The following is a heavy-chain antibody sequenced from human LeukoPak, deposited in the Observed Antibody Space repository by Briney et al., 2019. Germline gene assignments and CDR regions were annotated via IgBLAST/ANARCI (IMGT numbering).Heavy chain of an antibody. V-gene: IGHV4-31*11. CDR2: IYYSGST. Sequence: SETLALTCAVYGGSFSGYSWSWIRAHPGNGLEWIVYIYYSGSTYYNQSLKSRVTISVDTSKNQFSLKLSSVTAADTAFFFQAEAGIRYFDWLLEGTYYFDYWGQGTLVTVSS. D-gene: IGHD3-9*01. CDR3: AEAGIRYFDWLLEGTYYFDY. J-gene: IGHJ4*02. CDR1: GGSFSGYS.